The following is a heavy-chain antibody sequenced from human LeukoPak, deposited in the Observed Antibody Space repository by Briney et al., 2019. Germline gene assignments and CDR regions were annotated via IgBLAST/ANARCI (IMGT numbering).Heavy chain of an antibody. J-gene: IGHJ4*02. V-gene: IGHV4-39*01. Sequence: SETLSLTCTVSGGSISSSSYYWGWIRQPPGKGLEWIGSIYYSGNTYYNPSLKSRVTIFVDTSKNQFSLKLNSVTAADTALYYCARQWAAVAADFDYWGQGTLVTVSS. CDR2: IYYSGNT. D-gene: IGHD6-19*01. CDR3: ARQWAAVAADFDY. CDR1: GGSISSSSYY.